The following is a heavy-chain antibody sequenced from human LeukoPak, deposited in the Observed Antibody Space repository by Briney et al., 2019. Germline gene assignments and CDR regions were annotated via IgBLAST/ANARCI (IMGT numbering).Heavy chain of an antibody. CDR2: IIPIFGTA. V-gene: IGHV1-69*05. J-gene: IGHJ4*02. D-gene: IGHD6-13*01. Sequence: SVKVSCKASGGTFSSYAISWVRQAPGQGLEWMGRIIPIFGTANYAQKFQGRVTITTDESTSTAYMALSSLTAEDTAVYYCARGGIAAAGRFDYWGQGTLVTVSS. CDR1: GGTFSSYA. CDR3: ARGGIAAAGRFDY.